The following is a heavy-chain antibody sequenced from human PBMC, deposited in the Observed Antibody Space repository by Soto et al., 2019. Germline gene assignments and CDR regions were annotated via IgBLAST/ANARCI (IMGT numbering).Heavy chain of an antibody. V-gene: IGHV3-48*03. Sequence: PGGSLRLSCAASGFTFSSYEMNWVRQAPGKGLEWVSYISKSGTTMYYADSVKGRFTISRDDAKNPLYLQMDSLRAEDTAVYYCAKVGYYYDSSGDWGQGTLVTVYS. J-gene: IGHJ4*02. CDR3: AKVGYYYDSSGD. CDR1: GFTFSSYE. CDR2: ISKSGTTM. D-gene: IGHD3-22*01.